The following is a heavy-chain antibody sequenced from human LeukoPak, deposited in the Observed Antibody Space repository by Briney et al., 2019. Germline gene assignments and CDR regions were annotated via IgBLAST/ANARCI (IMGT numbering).Heavy chain of an antibody. D-gene: IGHD3-10*01. CDR2: IHHVRGT. Sequence: SETLSLTCAVSGGSFTNYFWTWIRQPPGGGLEWIGEIHHVRGTNHNPSLGSRVALSVDTSKGQFSLKLYSVTGADTAVYYCGREGSGSDPKNWFDPGGQGTLVTVSS. CDR1: GGSFTNYF. J-gene: IGHJ5*02. V-gene: IGHV4-34*01. CDR3: GREGSGSDPKNWFDP.